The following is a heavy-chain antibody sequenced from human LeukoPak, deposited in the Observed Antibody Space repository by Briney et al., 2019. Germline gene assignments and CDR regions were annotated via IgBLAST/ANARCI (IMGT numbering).Heavy chain of an antibody. Sequence: GGSLRLSCAASGFTFNNFAMTWVRQAPGKGLEWVSGILQGGGTTYYADSVKGRFTISRDNSKNTLYLQMNSLRVEGTAIYYRAKDTVRGDGYWEFDYWGQGTLGTVSP. CDR2: ILQGGGTT. CDR3: AKDTVRGDGYWEFDY. V-gene: IGHV3-23*01. J-gene: IGHJ4*02. D-gene: IGHD5-24*01. CDR1: GFTFNNFA.